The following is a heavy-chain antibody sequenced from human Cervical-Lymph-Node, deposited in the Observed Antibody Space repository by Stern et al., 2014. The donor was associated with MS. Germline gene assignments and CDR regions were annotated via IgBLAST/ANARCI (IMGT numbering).Heavy chain of an antibody. CDR3: AREKRDCSGGSCYSRDDY. J-gene: IGHJ4*02. CDR2: INPSGGTT. V-gene: IGHV1-46*03. Sequence: QVQLVQSVAEVKKPGASVKVSCKASGYTFTSYYMHWVRQAPGQGLEWMGIINPSGGTTNHAQKFQGRVTMTRDTSTSTVYMELSSLRSEDTAVYYCAREKRDCSGGSCYSRDDYWGQGTLVTVSS. CDR1: GYTFTSYY. D-gene: IGHD2-15*01.